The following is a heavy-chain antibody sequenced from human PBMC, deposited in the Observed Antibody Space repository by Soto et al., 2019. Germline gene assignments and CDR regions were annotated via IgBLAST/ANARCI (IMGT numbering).Heavy chain of an antibody. J-gene: IGHJ4*02. CDR3: ARVSHIVVVTATQYYFDY. CDR1: GFTFSSYS. CDR2: ISSSSSYI. Sequence: GGSLRLSCAASGFTFSSYSMNWVRQAPGKGLEWVSSISSSSSYIYYADSVKGRFTISRDNAKNSLYLQMNSLRAEDTAVYYCARVSHIVVVTATQYYFDYWGQGTLVTVSS. D-gene: IGHD2-21*02. V-gene: IGHV3-21*01.